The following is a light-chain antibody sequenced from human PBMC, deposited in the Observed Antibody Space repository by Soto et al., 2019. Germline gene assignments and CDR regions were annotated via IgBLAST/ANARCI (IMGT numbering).Light chain of an antibody. CDR1: SSDVGGYNY. CDR2: DVN. V-gene: IGLV2-11*01. CDR3: CSYAGGYTWV. J-gene: IGLJ3*02. Sequence: QSALTQPRSVSGSPGQSVTISCTGNSSDVGGYNYVSWYQQHPGKAPKLMIYDVNNRPSGVPDRFSGSKSGNTASLTISGLQAEDEADYSCCSYAGGYTWVFGGGTKLTVL.